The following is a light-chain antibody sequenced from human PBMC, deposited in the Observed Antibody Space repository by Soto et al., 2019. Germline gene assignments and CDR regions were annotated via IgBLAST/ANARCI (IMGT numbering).Light chain of an antibody. CDR1: SSDVGTYGY. J-gene: IGLJ1*01. CDR2: GDN. CDR3: QSYDISLHNDV. Sequence: QSVLTQPPSASGSLGQSVTVSCTGSSSDVGTYGYVSWYQHRPGTAPKLLIYGDNNRPSGVPDRFSGSKSGTSASLAITRLQAEDEADYYCQSYDISLHNDVFGTGTKVTVL. V-gene: IGLV1-40*01.